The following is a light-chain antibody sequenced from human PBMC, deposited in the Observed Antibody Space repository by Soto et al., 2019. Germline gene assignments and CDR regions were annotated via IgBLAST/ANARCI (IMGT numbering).Light chain of an antibody. CDR1: QSVSRD. CDR2: DAS. V-gene: IGKV3-11*01. CDR3: QHPHT. Sequence: DIVLTQSPATLSLSPGERATLSCRASQSVSRDFAWYQQKPGQAPRLLIYDASNRATGIPARFSGSGSGTDFSLTINSLQPEDFAVYYSQHPHTFGHGTKVDFK. J-gene: IGKJ3*01.